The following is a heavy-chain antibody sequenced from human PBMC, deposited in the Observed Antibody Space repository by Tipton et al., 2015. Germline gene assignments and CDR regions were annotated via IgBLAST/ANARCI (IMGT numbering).Heavy chain of an antibody. CDR3: ARDKERWLQYWAFDI. CDR2: IYYSGST. CDR1: GGSITSYY. V-gene: IGHV4-59*12. J-gene: IGHJ3*02. D-gene: IGHD5-24*01. Sequence: TLSLTCNVSGGSITSYYWSWIRQPPGKGLEWIGYIYYSGSTKYSPSLKSRVTISVDTSKNQFSLKLSSVTAADTAVYYCARDKERWLQYWAFDIWGQGTMVTVSS.